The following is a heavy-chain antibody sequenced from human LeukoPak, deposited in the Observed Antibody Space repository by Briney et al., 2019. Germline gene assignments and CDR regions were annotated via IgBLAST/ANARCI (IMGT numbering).Heavy chain of an antibody. D-gene: IGHD1-20*01. CDR3: ARRVTGNYYYYMDI. CDR1: GYRFTSHW. J-gene: IGHJ6*03. Sequence: KPGESLKISCKTSGYRFTSHWIAWVRQTPGKGLEWMGIIHPDDSETKYSPSFQGHVTISVDRTFNTAYLQWNSLKASDTAIYYCARRVTGNYYYYMDIWGKGTTVIVSS. V-gene: IGHV5-51*01. CDR2: IHPDDSET.